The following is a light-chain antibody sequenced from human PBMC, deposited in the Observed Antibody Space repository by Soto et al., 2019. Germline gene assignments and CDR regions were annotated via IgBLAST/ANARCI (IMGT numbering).Light chain of an antibody. J-gene: IGLJ3*02. CDR2: VEGSGNY. CDR3: ETWDRNTWV. V-gene: IGLV4-60*02. Sequence: QPVLTQSSSASLSLGSSANFPALRTSGNLSYIIAWHQQQPGRAPRYLMKVEGSGNYNKGSGVPDRFSGSSSGADRYLTISKVQFEDEADYYCETWDRNTWVFGGGTKVTVL. CDR1: SGNLSYI.